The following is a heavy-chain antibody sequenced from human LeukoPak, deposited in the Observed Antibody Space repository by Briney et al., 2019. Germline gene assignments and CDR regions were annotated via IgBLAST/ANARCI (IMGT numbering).Heavy chain of an antibody. J-gene: IGHJ4*02. CDR1: GGSISGYY. V-gene: IGHV4-34*01. CDR3: ARDHNASVFDY. Sequence: SETLSLTCAVYGGSISGYYWSWIRQPPGKGLEWIGEISHSGSTNYNPSLKSRVTISVDTSKNQFSLKLSSVTAADTAVYYCARDHNASVFDYWGQGTLVTVSS. CDR2: ISHSGST. D-gene: IGHD1-1*01.